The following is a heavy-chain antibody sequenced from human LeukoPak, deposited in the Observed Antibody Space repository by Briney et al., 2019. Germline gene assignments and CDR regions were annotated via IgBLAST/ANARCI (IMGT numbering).Heavy chain of an antibody. CDR2: TSSSDAGK. CDR3: AKAPVTSCRGAFCYPFDS. CDR1: GFSFSVYW. V-gene: IGHV3-23*01. J-gene: IGHJ4*02. Sequence: GGSLRLSCAASGFSFSVYWMHWVRQAPGKGPVWVSATSSSDAGKYYADSVRGRFTISRDNSRNTMYLQMNSLRAEDAAVYYCAKAPVTSCRGAFCYPFDSWGQGTVVTVSS. D-gene: IGHD2-15*01.